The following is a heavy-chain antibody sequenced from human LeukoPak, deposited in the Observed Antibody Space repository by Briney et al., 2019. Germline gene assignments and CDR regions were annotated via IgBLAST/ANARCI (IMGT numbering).Heavy chain of an antibody. J-gene: IGHJ4*02. V-gene: IGHV3-11*04. CDR3: AREWDHIDY. CDR2: ISTNGRTI. CDR1: GFTFSDYY. D-gene: IGHD1-26*01. Sequence: PGGSLRLSCAASGFTFSDYYMSWIRQAPGEGLEWLSYISTNGRTIYYADSVKGRFTISRDNAKNSLYLQMNSLRDEDTAVYYCAREWDHIDYWGQGTMVTVSS.